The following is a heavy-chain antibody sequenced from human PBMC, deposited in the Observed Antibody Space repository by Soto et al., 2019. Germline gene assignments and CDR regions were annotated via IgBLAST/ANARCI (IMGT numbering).Heavy chain of an antibody. D-gene: IGHD1-26*01. J-gene: IGHJ4*02. CDR1: VFTFGEYA. CDR2: ISYSANIE. CDR3: VRYREKIGGYPNYSFDL. V-gene: IGHV3-30-3*01. Sequence: GGSLRLSCIVSVFTFGEYAFHWVREVRGEGPEWVSFISYSANIEYYRNSVKGRFTISRDNSENSLFHQINDLRADDTGVYYCVRYREKIGGYPNYSFDLWGQGTLVTVSS.